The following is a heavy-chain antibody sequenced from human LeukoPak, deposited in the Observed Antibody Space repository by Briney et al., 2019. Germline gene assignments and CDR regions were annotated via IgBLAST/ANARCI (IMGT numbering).Heavy chain of an antibody. CDR2: FDPEDGET. D-gene: IGHD1-26*01. Sequence: ASVKVSCKVSGYTLTELSMHWLRQAPRKGLDGMGGFDPEDGETIYAQKFQGRVTMTEDTSTDTAYMELSSLRSEDTAVYYCATAHRIVGATAPFDYWGQGTLVTVSS. CDR1: GYTLTELS. J-gene: IGHJ4*02. CDR3: ATAHRIVGATAPFDY. V-gene: IGHV1-24*01.